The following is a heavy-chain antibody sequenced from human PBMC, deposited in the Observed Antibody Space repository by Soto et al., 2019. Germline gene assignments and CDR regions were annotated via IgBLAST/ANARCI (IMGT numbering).Heavy chain of an antibody. J-gene: IGHJ6*03. CDR3: AKDTDDIAVSGLVHYMAV. D-gene: IGHD6-19*01. V-gene: IGHV3-30*18. Sequence: QVQLQESGGGVVQPGRSLRLSCAASGFTFDIYGMHWVRQAPGKGLEWVAVTSFDGGKKYYGDSVKGRLTIYRDNSKNTRYLQMNSLRVEGTAVYYCAKDTDDIAVSGLVHYMAVWGKGTKVIVSS. CDR1: GFTFDIYG. CDR2: TSFDGGKK.